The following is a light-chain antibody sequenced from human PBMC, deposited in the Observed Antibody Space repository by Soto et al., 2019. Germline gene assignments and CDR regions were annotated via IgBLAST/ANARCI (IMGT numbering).Light chain of an antibody. CDR1: SSDVGGYTY. V-gene: IGLV2-14*03. Sequence: QSALTQPAPVSGSPGQSITISCTGTSSDVGGYTYVSWYQQHPGKVPKLLVYHVDARPPGVSNRFSGSKSGNTASLTISGLQADDEADYYCSSYTTSITHVVFGGGTKVTVL. CDR3: SSYTTSITHVV. J-gene: IGLJ2*01. CDR2: HVD.